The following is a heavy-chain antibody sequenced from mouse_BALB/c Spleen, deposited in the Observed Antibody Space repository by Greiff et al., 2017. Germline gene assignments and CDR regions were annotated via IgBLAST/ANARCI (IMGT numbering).Heavy chain of an antibody. V-gene: IGHV5-17*02. J-gene: IGHJ4*01. CDR3: ARDYDAPYAMDY. Sequence: EVQGVESGGGLVQPGGSRKLSCAASGFTFSSFGMHWVRQAPEKGLEWVAYISSGSSTIYYADTVKGRFTISRDNPKNTLFLQMTSLRSEDTAMYYCARDYDAPYAMDYWGQGTSVTVSS. CDR1: GFTFSSFG. D-gene: IGHD2-4*01. CDR2: ISSGSSTI.